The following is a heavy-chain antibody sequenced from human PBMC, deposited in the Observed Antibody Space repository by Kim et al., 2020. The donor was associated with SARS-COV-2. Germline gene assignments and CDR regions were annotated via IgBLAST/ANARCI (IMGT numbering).Heavy chain of an antibody. J-gene: IGHJ4*02. CDR1: GGSISSGGYY. CDR3: ARGVRGGDSPYFDY. D-gene: IGHD2-21*02. V-gene: IGHV4-31*03. CDR2: IYYSGST. Sequence: SETLSLTCTVSGGSISSGGYYWSWIRQHPGKGLEWIGYIYYSGSTYYNPSLKSRVTISVDTSKNQFSLKLSSVTAADTAVYYCARGVRGGDSPYFDYWGQGTLVSVSS.